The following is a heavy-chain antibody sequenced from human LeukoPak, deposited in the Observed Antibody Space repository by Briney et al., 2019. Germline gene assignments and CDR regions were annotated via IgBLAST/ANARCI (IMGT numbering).Heavy chain of an antibody. CDR1: GGSISSYY. Sequence: SETLSLTCTVSGGSISSYYWSWIRQPPGKGLEWIGYIYYSGSTNYNPSLKSRVTISVDTSKNQFSLKLSSVTAADTAVYYCARQYYYDSSGYPDYFDYWGQGTLVTVSS. J-gene: IGHJ4*02. V-gene: IGHV4-59*08. CDR3: ARQYYYDSSGYPDYFDY. D-gene: IGHD3-22*01. CDR2: IYYSGST.